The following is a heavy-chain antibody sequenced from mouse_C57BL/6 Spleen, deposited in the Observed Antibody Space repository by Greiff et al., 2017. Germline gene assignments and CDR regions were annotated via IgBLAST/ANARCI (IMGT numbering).Heavy chain of an antibody. CDR1: GYNFTSYW. Sequence: QVQLQQPGAELVMPGASVKLSCKASGYNFTSYWMHWVKQRPGQGLEWIGEIDPSDSYTKYNQKFKGKSTLTVDKSSSTAYMQLSSLTSEDSAVYYCARRLRQRGYYFDYWGQGTTLTVSS. CDR2: IDPSDSYT. V-gene: IGHV1-69*01. CDR3: ARRLRQRGYYFDY. D-gene: IGHD2-4*01. J-gene: IGHJ2*01.